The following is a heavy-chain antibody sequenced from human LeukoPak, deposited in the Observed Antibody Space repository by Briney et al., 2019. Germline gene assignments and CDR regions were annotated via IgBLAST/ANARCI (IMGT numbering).Heavy chain of an antibody. CDR1: GFTLSSNY. V-gene: IGHV3-53*04. CDR2: IQSGGGT. Sequence: GGSLRLSCAPSGFTLSSNYMSWVRQAPGKGLEWVSVIQSGGGTYYADSVKGRFTISRHDSKNTLYLQMNSLRVEDTAVYYCARGSSMTTVTSIDYWGQGTLVTVSS. J-gene: IGHJ4*02. CDR3: ARGSSMTTVTSIDY. D-gene: IGHD4-17*01.